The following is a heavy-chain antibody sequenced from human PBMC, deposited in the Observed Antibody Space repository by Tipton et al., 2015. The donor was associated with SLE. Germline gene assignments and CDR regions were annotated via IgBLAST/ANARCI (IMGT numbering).Heavy chain of an antibody. CDR1: GGSISSGGYS. J-gene: IGHJ4*02. V-gene: IGHV4-61*09. CDR2: IYTSGST. D-gene: IGHD3-22*01. CDR3: ARDGPGDYDSSGYNY. Sequence: TLSLTCAVSGGSISSGGYSWSWIRQPPGKGLEWIGYIYTSGSTNYNPSLKSRVTISVDTSKNQFSLKLSSVTAADTAVYYCARDGPGDYDSSGYNYWGQGTLVTVSS.